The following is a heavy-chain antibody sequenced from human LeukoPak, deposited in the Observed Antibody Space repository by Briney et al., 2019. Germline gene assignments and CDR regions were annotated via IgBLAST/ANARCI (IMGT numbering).Heavy chain of an antibody. J-gene: IGHJ4*02. CDR3: ARDNSGSYYPWCPDY. V-gene: IGHV3-21*01. D-gene: IGHD1-26*01. Sequence: PGGSLRLSCAASGFTFSSYSMNWVRQAPGKGLEWVSSISSSSSYIYYADSLKGRFTISRDNAKNSLYLQMNSLRAEDTAGYYCARDNSGSYYPWCPDYWGQGTLVTVSS. CDR2: ISSSSSYI. CDR1: GFTFSSYS.